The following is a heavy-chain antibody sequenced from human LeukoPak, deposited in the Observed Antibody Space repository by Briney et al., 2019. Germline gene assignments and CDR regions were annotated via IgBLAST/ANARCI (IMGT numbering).Heavy chain of an antibody. CDR1: GFTFGSYA. V-gene: IGHV3-23*01. J-gene: IGHJ6*03. Sequence: PGGSLRLSCEVSGFTFGSYAMTWVRRAPGKGLEWVSAISGSGGNTHYADSVKGRFTISRDNSKNTLYLQMNSLRVEDTAVYYCAKNRLFIYLVNMDVWGKGTTVTVSS. D-gene: IGHD2-21*01. CDR3: AKNRLFIYLVNMDV. CDR2: ISGSGGNT.